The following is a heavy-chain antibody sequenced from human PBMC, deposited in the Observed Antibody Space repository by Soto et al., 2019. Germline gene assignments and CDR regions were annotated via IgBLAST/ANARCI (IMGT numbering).Heavy chain of an antibody. J-gene: IGHJ6*02. CDR1: GFTFSDYY. Sequence: GGSLRLSCAASGFTFSDYYMSWIRQAPGKGLEWVSYISSSGSTIYYADSVKGRFTISRDNAKNSLYLQMNSLRAEDAAVYYCARVTGIQLYYYYGMDVWGQGTTVTVSS. V-gene: IGHV3-11*01. CDR3: ARVTGIQLYYYYGMDV. D-gene: IGHD5-18*01. CDR2: ISSSGSTI.